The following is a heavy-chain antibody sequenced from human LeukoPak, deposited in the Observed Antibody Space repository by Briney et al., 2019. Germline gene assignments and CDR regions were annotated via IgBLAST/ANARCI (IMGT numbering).Heavy chain of an antibody. CDR1: GYSFTSYW. V-gene: IGHV5-51*01. J-gene: IGHJ4*02. CDR3: ARHGRYYDSSGYYYLDY. CDR2: IYPGDSDT. D-gene: IGHD3-22*01. Sequence: GESLKISCKGSGYSFTSYWIGWVRQMPGKGLEWMGIIYPGDSDTRYSPSFQGQVTISADKSISTAYLQWSSLKASDTAMYYRARHGRYYDSSGYYYLDYWGQGTLVTVSS.